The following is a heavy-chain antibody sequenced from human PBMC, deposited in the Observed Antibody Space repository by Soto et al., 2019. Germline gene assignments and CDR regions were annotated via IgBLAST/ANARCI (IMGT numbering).Heavy chain of an antibody. V-gene: IGHV4-31*02. CDR2: IYHSGGT. D-gene: IGHD1-26*01. CDR3: GSFSDRITPATIVG. J-gene: IGHJ4*02. Sequence: WTWLRQHPGEGLEWIGYIYHSGGTYYNPSLKSRLTISVDTSENQFSLRLSSVTAADTAVYYCGSFSDRITPATIVGWGQGTLGLVCS.